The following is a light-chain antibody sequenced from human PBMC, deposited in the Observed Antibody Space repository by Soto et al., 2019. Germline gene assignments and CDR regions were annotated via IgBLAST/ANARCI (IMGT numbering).Light chain of an antibody. Sequence: QLVLTQSPSASASLGASVKLTCTLSSGHSSYAIAWHQQQPEKGPRYLMKLNSDGSHSKGDGIPDRFSGSSSGAERYLTISRIQSEDEADYYCQTWGTGIVVFGGGTKLTVL. CDR2: LNSDGSH. V-gene: IGLV4-69*01. J-gene: IGLJ2*01. CDR3: QTWGTGIVV. CDR1: SGHSSYA.